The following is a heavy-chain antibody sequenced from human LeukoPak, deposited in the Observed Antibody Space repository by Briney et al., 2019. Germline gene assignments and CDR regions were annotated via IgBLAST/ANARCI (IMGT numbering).Heavy chain of an antibody. V-gene: IGHV3-20*01. CDR1: GFTLNRYW. CDR2: INWNGGST. Sequence: GGSLRLSCAASGFTLNRYWMSWVRQAPGKGLEWVSGINWNGGSTGYADSVKGRFTISRDNAKNSLYLQMNSLRAEDTALYHCPRAPRNRYCSSTSCHYYYYGMDVWGQGTTVTVSS. D-gene: IGHD2-2*01. J-gene: IGHJ6*02. CDR3: PRAPRNRYCSSTSCHYYYYGMDV.